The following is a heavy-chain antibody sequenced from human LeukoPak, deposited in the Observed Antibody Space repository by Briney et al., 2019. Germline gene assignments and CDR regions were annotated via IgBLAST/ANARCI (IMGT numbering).Heavy chain of an antibody. CDR2: IYYSGST. V-gene: IGHV4-61*05. CDR3: ARGQYYYDSSGYTYYFDY. CDR1: GGSISSSSYY. Sequence: PSETLSLTCTVSGGSISSSSYYWGWIRQPPGKGLEWIGYIYYSGSTNYNPSLKSRVTISVDTSKNQFSLKLSSVTAADTAVYYCARGQYYYDSSGYTYYFDYWGQGTLVTVSS. D-gene: IGHD3-22*01. J-gene: IGHJ4*02.